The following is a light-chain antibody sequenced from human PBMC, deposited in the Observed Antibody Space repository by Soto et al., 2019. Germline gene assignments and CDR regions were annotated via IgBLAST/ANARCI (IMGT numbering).Light chain of an antibody. CDR2: GAS. J-gene: IGKJ4*01. CDR3: QQYNNWPLT. CDR1: QSVNSN. V-gene: IGKV3-15*01. Sequence: EIAMTQSPATLSVSPGERATLSCRASQSVNSNLAWYQQKPGQAPRLLIYGASTRATGIPARFSGRGSGTEVTVTISSLQSEDFAVYYCQQYNNWPLTFGGGTKVEIK.